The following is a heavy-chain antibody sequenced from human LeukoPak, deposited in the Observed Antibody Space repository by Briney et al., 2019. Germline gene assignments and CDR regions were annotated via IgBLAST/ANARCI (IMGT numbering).Heavy chain of an antibody. D-gene: IGHD1-26*01. CDR2: INSDGSST. CDR3: AKERSGAQWEPFDY. V-gene: IGHV3-74*01. CDR1: GFSFSSYW. J-gene: IGHJ4*02. Sequence: PGGSLRLSCAASGFSFSSYWMHWVRQTPGKGLVWVSRINSDGSSTTYADSVKGRFTMSRDNAKSTLYLQMSSLRAEDTAVYYCAKERSGAQWEPFDYWGQGTLVTVSS.